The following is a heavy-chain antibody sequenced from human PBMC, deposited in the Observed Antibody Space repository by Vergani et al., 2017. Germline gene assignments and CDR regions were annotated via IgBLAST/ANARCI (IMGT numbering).Heavy chain of an antibody. J-gene: IGHJ4*02. CDR3: ARDPIKPYYGSGSYVDY. CDR2: VNPEGTNT. V-gene: IGHV3-74*01. Sequence: EVQLVESGGVVVQPGGSLRLSCAASGFTFSRHWMHWVRQAPGKGLVWVSRVNPEGTNTPYADSVKGRFTISRDNAKNSLYLQMNSLRAEDTAVYYCARDPIKPYYGSGSYVDYWGQGTLVTVSS. CDR1: GFTFSRHW. D-gene: IGHD3-10*01.